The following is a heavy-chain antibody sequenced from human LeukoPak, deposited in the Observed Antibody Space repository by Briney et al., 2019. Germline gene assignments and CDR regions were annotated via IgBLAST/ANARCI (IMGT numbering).Heavy chain of an antibody. CDR2: VNNDGSST. CDR1: GFSFSSYW. V-gene: IGHV3-74*01. J-gene: IGHJ4*02. CDR3: ARSSYPYYFDY. Sequence: GGSLRLSCGASGFSFSSYWMHWVRQAPGKGLMWVPRVNNDGSSTTYADSVEGRFTISRDNARNTLYLQMNSLRAEDTAVYYCARSSYPYYFDYWGQGTLVTVSS. D-gene: IGHD6-19*01.